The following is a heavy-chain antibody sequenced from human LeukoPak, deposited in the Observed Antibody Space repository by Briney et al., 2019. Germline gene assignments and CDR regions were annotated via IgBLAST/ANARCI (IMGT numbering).Heavy chain of an antibody. J-gene: IGHJ5*02. CDR2: IYYSGST. CDR3: ARGRYYYTNWFDP. Sequence: SETLSLTCTVSGGSISSYYWSWIRQPPGKGLEWIGYIYYSGSTNYSPSLKSRVTISVDTSKNQFSLKLSSVTAADTAVYYCARGRYYYTNWFDPWGQGTLVTVSS. CDR1: GGSISSYY. D-gene: IGHD3-10*01. V-gene: IGHV4-59*12.